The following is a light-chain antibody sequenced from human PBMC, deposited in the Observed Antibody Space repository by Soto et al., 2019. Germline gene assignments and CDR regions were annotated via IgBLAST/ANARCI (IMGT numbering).Light chain of an antibody. CDR1: QVIRND. J-gene: IGKJ4*01. CDR2: GTS. V-gene: IGKV1-17*01. CDR3: LQHYTYPLT. Sequence: DIQMTQSPSSLSASIGDRVTITCRASQVIRNDLDWYQHKPGKAPKRLIYGTSNLQSGVPPRFSGSASGTEFTLTVSSLQPEDSATYYSLQHYTYPLTFGGGTKVEIK.